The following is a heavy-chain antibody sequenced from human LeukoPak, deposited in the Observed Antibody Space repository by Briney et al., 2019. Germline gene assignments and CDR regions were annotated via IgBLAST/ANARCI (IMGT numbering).Heavy chain of an antibody. CDR2: IDWDDDK. D-gene: IGHD6-19*01. J-gene: IGHJ4*02. Sequence: SGPTLVNPTQTLTLTCTFSGFSLSTSGMCVSWIRQPPGKALEWLARIDWDDDKYYITSLKTRLAISKDTSKNQVVLTMTNMDPVDTATYYCARTDSSGYYSDYWGQGTLVTVSS. CDR3: ARTDSSGYYSDY. V-gene: IGHV2-70*11. CDR1: GFSLSTSGMC.